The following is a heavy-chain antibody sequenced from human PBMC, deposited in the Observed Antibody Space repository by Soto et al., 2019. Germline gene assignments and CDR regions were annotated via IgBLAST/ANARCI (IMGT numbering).Heavy chain of an antibody. V-gene: IGHV4-30-4*01. D-gene: IGHD3-10*01. CDR2: IFYSGTA. CDR3: ARTDYGTAYFDP. Sequence: SETLSLTCTVSGASISRGNHYWSWIRQPPGKGLEWIGYIFYSGTAYYNPSLKSRLTISVDTSKNQFSLKLSSVTAADTAVYYCARTDYGTAYFDPWGQGSLITVSS. CDR1: GASISRGNHY. J-gene: IGHJ5*02.